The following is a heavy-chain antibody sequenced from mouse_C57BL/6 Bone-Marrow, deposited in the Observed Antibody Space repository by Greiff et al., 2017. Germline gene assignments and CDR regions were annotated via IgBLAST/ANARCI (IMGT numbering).Heavy chain of an antibody. J-gene: IGHJ4*01. Sequence: QLQQSGAELVRPGASVKLSCTASGFNIKDDYMHWVKQRPEQGLEWIGWIDPENGDTEYASKFQGKATITADTSSNTAYLQLSSLTSEDTAVYYCTTDGCYAMDYWGQGTSVTVSS. CDR1: GFNIKDDY. V-gene: IGHV14-4*01. D-gene: IGHD2-3*01. CDR3: TTDGCYAMDY. CDR2: IDPENGDT.